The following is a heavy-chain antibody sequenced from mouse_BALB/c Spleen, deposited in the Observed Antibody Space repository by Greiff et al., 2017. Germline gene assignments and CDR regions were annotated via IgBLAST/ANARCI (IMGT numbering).Heavy chain of an antibody. J-gene: IGHJ4*01. CDR1: GYTFTSYN. CDR2: IYPGNGDT. D-gene: IGHD2-10*02. V-gene: IGHV1-12*01. CDR3: ARGIMYGNLYYAMDY. Sequence: QVQLQQPGAELVKPGASVKMSCKASGYTFTSYNMHWVKQTPGQGLEWIGAIYPGNGDTSYNQKFKGKATLTADKSSSTAYMQLSSLTSEDSAVYYCARGIMYGNLYYAMDYWGQGTSVTVSS.